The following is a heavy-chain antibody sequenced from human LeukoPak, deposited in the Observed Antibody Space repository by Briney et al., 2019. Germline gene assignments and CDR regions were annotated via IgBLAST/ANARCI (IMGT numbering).Heavy chain of an antibody. CDR2: ISAYNGNT. V-gene: IGHV1-18*01. D-gene: IGHD3-3*01. CDR1: GYTFTSYG. Sequence: ASVKVSCKASGYTFTSYGISWVRQAPGQGLEWMGWISAYNGNTNYAQKLQGRVTMTTDTSTSTAYMELRSPRSDDTAVYYCVRELGFTIFGVVIPPFLPPHYYYYGMDVWGQGTTVTVSS. J-gene: IGHJ6*02. CDR3: VRELGFTIFGVVIPPFLPPHYYYYGMDV.